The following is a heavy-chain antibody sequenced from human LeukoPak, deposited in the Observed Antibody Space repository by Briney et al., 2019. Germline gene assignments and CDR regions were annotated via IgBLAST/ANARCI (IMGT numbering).Heavy chain of an antibody. Sequence: GGSLRLSCAASGFTFSSYAMHWVRQAPGKGLEWVAVISYDGSNKYYADSVKGRFTISRDNSKNTLYLQMNSLRAEDTAVYYCVRVRKQGPAEYFQHWGQGTLVTVSS. V-gene: IGHV3-30-3*01. D-gene: IGHD6-13*01. J-gene: IGHJ1*01. CDR1: GFTFSSYA. CDR3: VRVRKQGPAEYFQH. CDR2: ISYDGSNK.